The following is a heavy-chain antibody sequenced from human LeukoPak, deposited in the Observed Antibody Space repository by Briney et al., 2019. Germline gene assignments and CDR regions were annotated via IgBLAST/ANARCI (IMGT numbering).Heavy chain of an antibody. V-gene: IGHV1-46*01. Sequence: ASVKVSCKASGYTFTSYYMHWVRQAPGQGLEWMGIINPSGGSTSYAQKFQGRVTITRDTSASTAYMELSSLRSEDTAVYYCARVDIECSGGSCYSAYYYGMDVWGQGTTVTVSS. CDR2: INPSGGST. CDR3: ARVDIECSGGSCYSAYYYGMDV. CDR1: GYTFTSYY. D-gene: IGHD2-15*01. J-gene: IGHJ6*02.